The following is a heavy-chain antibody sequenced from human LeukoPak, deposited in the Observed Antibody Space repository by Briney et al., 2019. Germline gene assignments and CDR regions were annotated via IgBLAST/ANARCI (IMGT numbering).Heavy chain of an antibody. V-gene: IGHV3-23*01. J-gene: IGHJ4*02. CDR1: GFTFSSYG. CDR3: AKEAQFYDSSGYDY. CDR2: ISGSGGST. D-gene: IGHD3-22*01. Sequence: SGGSLRLSCAASGFTFSSYGMSWVRQAPGKGLEWVSTISGSGGSTYYADSVKGRFTISRDNSKNTLYLQMNSLRAEDTAVYYCAKEAQFYDSSGYDYWGQGTLVTVSS.